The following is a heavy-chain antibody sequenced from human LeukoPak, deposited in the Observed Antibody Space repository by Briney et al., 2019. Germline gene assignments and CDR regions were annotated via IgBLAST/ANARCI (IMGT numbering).Heavy chain of an antibody. CDR3: ARGSSSGLKSYYFDY. Sequence: GGSLRLSCAASGFTFSNYVINWVRQAPGEGLEWVSSISSGSTYIYYADLVKGRFTISRDNANSSLYLQMSSLRDEDTAVYYCARGSSSGLKSYYFDYWGQGTLVTVSS. CDR1: GFTFSNYV. J-gene: IGHJ4*02. V-gene: IGHV3-21*01. D-gene: IGHD6-13*01. CDR2: ISSGSTYI.